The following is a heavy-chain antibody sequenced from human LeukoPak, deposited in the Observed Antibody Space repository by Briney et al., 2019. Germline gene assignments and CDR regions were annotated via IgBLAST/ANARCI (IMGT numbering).Heavy chain of an antibody. CDR2: IYPGDSDT. J-gene: IGHJ4*02. V-gene: IGHV5-51*01. CDR3: ARHVSAAAGTEPFDY. Sequence: GESLKISCKGSGYSFTSYWIGWVRQMPGKGLEWMGIIYPGDSDTRYSPSFQGRVTISADKSISTAYLQWSSLEASDTAMYYCARHVSAAAGTEPFDYWGQGTPVTVSS. CDR1: GYSFTSYW. D-gene: IGHD6-13*01.